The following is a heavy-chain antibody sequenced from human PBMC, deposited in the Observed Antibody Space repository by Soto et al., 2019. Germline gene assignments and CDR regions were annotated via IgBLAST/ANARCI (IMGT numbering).Heavy chain of an antibody. Sequence: GGSLRLSCAASGFTFSTYAMSWVRQTPGKGLEWVSGISGGSGGGSTYYADSVKGRFTISRDSSKNTVYLQMNSLRAEDTAVYYCAKAYSSGWDFFDYWGQGTLVTVSS. CDR2: ISGGSGGGST. V-gene: IGHV3-23*01. D-gene: IGHD6-19*01. J-gene: IGHJ4*02. CDR1: GFTFSTYA. CDR3: AKAYSSGWDFFDY.